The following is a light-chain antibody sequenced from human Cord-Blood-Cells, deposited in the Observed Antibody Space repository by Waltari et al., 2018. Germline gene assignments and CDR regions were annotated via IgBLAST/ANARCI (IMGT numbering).Light chain of an antibody. V-gene: IGLV2-11*01. Sequence: QSALTQPRSVSGSPGQSVTISCTGTSSDVGGYNYVSWYQQHPGKAPKLMIYDVRKRPSGVPDRFSGSKSGNTASMTISGLQAEDEADYYCGSYAGSYVFGTGSKVTVL. CDR3: GSYAGSYV. CDR2: DVR. CDR1: SSDVGGYNY. J-gene: IGLJ1*01.